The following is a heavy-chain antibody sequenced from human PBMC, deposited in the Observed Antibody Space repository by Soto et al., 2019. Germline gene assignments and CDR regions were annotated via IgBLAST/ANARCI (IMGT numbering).Heavy chain of an antibody. CDR3: ARDTGDGTFDF. D-gene: IGHD7-27*01. CDR2: INAGYGNT. J-gene: IGHJ4*02. V-gene: IGHV1-3*01. CDR1: GYTFSGYA. Sequence: QVHLVQSGAEVRKPGASVKVSCKASGYTFSGYAMHWVRQAPGKRLEWMGWINAGYGNTKSSQKFQDRVTISRDTSASTAYMELTSLRSEDTAVYYCARDTGDGTFDFWGQGTLVTFSS.